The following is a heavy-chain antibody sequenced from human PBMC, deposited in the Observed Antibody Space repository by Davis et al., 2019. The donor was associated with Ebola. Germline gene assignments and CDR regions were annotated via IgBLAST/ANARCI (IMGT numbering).Heavy chain of an antibody. CDR2: INHSGST. D-gene: IGHD2-2*01. CDR1: GGSFSGYY. V-gene: IGHV4-34*01. Sequence: SETLSLTCAVYGGSFSGYYWSWIRQPPGKGLEWIGEINHSGSTNYNPSLKSRVTISVDTSKNQFSLKLSSVTAADTDVYYCVSIPTLSYHPPIWGQGTLVAVSS. J-gene: IGHJ4*02. CDR3: VSIPTLSYHPPI.